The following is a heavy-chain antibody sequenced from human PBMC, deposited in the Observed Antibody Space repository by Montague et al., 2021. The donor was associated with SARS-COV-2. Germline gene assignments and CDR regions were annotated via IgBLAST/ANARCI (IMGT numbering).Heavy chain of an antibody. J-gene: IGHJ3*01. CDR1: GFTFSSYA. CDR3: AKDVVVTAIGPQGAFDV. CDR2: VSFGGDLT. D-gene: IGHD2-21*02. Sequence: SLRLSCPASGFTFSSYAMTWVRQAPGKGLEWVSAVSFGGDLTYTAESVKGRFTISRDNSKNTLYLQMDSLRADDTAVYFCAKDVVVTAIGPQGAFDVWGQGTMVTVSS. V-gene: IGHV3-23*01.